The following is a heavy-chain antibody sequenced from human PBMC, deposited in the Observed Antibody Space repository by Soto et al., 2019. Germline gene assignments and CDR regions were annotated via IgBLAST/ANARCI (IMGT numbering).Heavy chain of an antibody. CDR1: GFTFDDYA. CDR2: ISWNSGSI. Sequence: GGSLRLSCAASGFTFDDYAMHWVRQAPGKGLEWVSGISWNSGSIGYADSVKGRFTISRDNAKNSLYLQMNSLRAEDTALYYCAKVGAPDAFDIWGQGTMVTVSS. J-gene: IGHJ3*02. CDR3: AKVGAPDAFDI. V-gene: IGHV3-9*01.